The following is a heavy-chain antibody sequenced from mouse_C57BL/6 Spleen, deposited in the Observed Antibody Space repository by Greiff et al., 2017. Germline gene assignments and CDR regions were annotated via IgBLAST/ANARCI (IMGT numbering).Heavy chain of an antibody. CDR1: GYTFTDYE. Sequence: VQLQQSGAELVRPGASVTLSCKASGYTFTDYEMHWVKQTPVHGLEWIGAIDPETGGTAYNQKFKGKAILTADKSSSTAYMELRSLTSEDSAVFSCTRWKRDSSVYSEYWGPGTTLTVSS. V-gene: IGHV1-15*01. CDR3: TRWKRDSSVYSEY. D-gene: IGHD3-2*02. J-gene: IGHJ2*01. CDR2: IDPETGGT.